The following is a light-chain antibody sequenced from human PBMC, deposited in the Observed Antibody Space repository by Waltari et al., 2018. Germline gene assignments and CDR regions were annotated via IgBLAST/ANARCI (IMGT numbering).Light chain of an antibody. V-gene: IGKV1-9*01. J-gene: IGKJ5*01. Sequence: DIQLTQSPSFLSASVGDRVTITCRASQGINSYLAWYQKKPGQAHNLLMYTASTVESGVPCTFSGSVSGTECPLTLSNLQPEDLATYVCQQLKSHPQINCGQGTRLEIK. CDR2: TAS. CDR3: QQLKSHPQIN. CDR1: QGINSY.